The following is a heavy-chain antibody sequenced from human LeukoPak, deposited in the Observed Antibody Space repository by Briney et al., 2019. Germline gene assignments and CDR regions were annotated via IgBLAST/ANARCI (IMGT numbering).Heavy chain of an antibody. V-gene: IGHV3-21*01. CDR1: GFTFSSYS. CDR3: ARDLSGVISY. D-gene: IGHD2-21*01. Sequence: GGSLRLSCAASGFTFSSYSMNWVRQAPGKGLEWVSSISSSSSYIYYADSVKGRFTISRGNAKNSLYLQMNSLRAEDTAVYYCARDLSGVISYWGQGTLVTVSS. J-gene: IGHJ4*02. CDR2: ISSSSSYI.